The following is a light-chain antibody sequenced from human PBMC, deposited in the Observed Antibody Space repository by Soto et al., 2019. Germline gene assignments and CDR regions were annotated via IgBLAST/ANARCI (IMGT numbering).Light chain of an antibody. J-gene: IGKJ5*01. V-gene: IGKV3-15*01. CDR1: QSVSSS. Sequence: EIVMTQSPATLSVSPGERATLSCRASQSVSSSLAWYQQKPGQAPRLLIYGASTRATGIPARFSGSGSGTEFTLTISSLQSEDFALYYCQQYNNWPPTTFGQGTRLEIK. CDR3: QQYNNWPPTT. CDR2: GAS.